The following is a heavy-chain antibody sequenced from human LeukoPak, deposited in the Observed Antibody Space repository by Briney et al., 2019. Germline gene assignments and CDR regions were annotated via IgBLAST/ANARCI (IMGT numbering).Heavy chain of an antibody. D-gene: IGHD3-22*01. CDR2: ISGSGNTV. CDR1: GFTFSGYN. CDR3: AKDGTGLRVSPPTYYDSSGYYGRFDT. V-gene: IGHV3-48*01. Sequence: GGSLTLSCEASGFTFSGYNMNWVRPGHEKGLEWLSFISGSGNTVNYADSVKGRFTISRDNAKNSLYLQMNSLRAEDAALYYCAKDGTGLRVSPPTYYDSSGYYGRFDTWGQGTLVTVSS. J-gene: IGHJ5*02.